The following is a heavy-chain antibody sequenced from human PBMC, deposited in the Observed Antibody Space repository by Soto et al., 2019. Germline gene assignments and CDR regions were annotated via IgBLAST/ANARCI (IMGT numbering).Heavy chain of an antibody. D-gene: IGHD3-10*01. CDR3: AREGKYYYYYGMDV. CDR2: ISSSSSYI. CDR1: GFTFSSYS. V-gene: IGHV3-21*01. Sequence: GGSLRLSCAASGFTFSSYSMNWVRQAPGKGLEWVSSISSSSSYIYYADSVKGRFTISRDNAENSLYLQMNSLRAEDTAVYYCAREGKYYYYYGMDVWGQGTTVTVCS. J-gene: IGHJ6*02.